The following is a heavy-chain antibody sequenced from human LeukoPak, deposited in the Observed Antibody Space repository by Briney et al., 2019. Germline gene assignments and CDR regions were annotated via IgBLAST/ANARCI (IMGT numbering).Heavy chain of an antibody. V-gene: IGHV4-59*01. Sequence: PSETLSLTCIVSGGSISSYYWSWIRQPPGKGLEWIGYIYYGGSTNYNPSLKSRVTISVDTSKNQFSLKLSSVTAADTAVYYCARSLGWYLDYWGQGTLVTVSS. CDR1: GGSISSYY. CDR3: ARSLGWYLDY. J-gene: IGHJ4*02. D-gene: IGHD3/OR15-3a*01. CDR2: IYYGGST.